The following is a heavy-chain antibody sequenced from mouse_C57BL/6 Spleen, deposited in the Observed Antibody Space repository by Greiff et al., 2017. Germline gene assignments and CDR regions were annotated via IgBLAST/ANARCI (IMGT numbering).Heavy chain of an antibody. CDR3: ASSSVFDY. J-gene: IGHJ2*01. Sequence: EVKLVESGGDLVKPGGSLKLSCAASGFTFSSYGMSWVRQTPDKRLEWVATISSGGSYTYYPDSVKGRFTISRDNAKNTLYRQMSSLKSEDTAMYYCASSSVFDYWGQGTTLTVSS. D-gene: IGHD1-1*01. CDR1: GFTFSSYG. CDR2: ISSGGSYT. V-gene: IGHV5-6*01.